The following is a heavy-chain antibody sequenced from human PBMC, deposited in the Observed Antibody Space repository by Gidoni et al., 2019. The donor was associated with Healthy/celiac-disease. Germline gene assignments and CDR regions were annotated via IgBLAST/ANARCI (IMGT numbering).Heavy chain of an antibody. Sequence: QVQLVESGGGVVQPGRSLRLSCAASGFTFSSYAMHWVRQAPGKGLEWVAVISYDGSNKYYADSVKGRFTISRDNSKNTLYLQMNSLRAEDTAVYYCARGYCSSTSCYPHDYWGQGTLVTVSS. D-gene: IGHD2-2*01. V-gene: IGHV3-30-3*01. CDR1: GFTFSSYA. CDR3: ARGYCSSTSCYPHDY. J-gene: IGHJ4*02. CDR2: ISYDGSNK.